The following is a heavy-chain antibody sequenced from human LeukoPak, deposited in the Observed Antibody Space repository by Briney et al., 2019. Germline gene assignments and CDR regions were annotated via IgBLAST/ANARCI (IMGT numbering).Heavy chain of an antibody. CDR2: IYYSGST. Sequence: SETLSLTCTVSGGSISSGGYYWSWIRQHPGKGLEWIGYIYYSGSTYYNPSLKSRDTISVDTSKNQFSLKLSSVTAADTAVYYCAGRYYYDSSGYSNHDYWGQGTLVTVSS. D-gene: IGHD3-22*01. J-gene: IGHJ4*02. CDR3: AGRYYYDSSGYSNHDY. CDR1: GGSISSGGYY. V-gene: IGHV4-31*03.